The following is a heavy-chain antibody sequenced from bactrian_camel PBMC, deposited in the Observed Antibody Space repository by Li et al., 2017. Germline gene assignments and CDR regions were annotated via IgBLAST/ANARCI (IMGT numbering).Heavy chain of an antibody. J-gene: IGHJ6*01. CDR3: AAEGIPFSFLGARCPDVLRS. CDR1: RFSFRGNA. Sequence: VQLVESGGGLVEAGGNLTLSCSASRFSFRGNAVGWFRQVPGKSPEGVAAIDSEGDTSYADSVKGRFTISKDNAKNTLYLQMNSLKPEDTAMYYCAAEGIPFSFLGARCPDVLRSWGQGTQVTVS. CDR2: IDSEGDT. V-gene: IGHV3S42*01. D-gene: IGHD6*01.